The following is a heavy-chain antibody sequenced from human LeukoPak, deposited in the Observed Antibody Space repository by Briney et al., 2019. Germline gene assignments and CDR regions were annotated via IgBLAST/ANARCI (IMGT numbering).Heavy chain of an antibody. J-gene: IGHJ6*03. Sequence: SETLSLTCTVSGGSISSHYWSWIRQPPGKGLEWIGYTYYSGSTNYNPSLKSRVTISVDTSKNQFSLKLSSVTAADTAVYYCARAVVERDPTHYYYYMDVWGKGTTVTVSS. D-gene: IGHD1-1*01. V-gene: IGHV4-59*11. CDR1: GGSISSHY. CDR3: ARAVVERDPTHYYYYMDV. CDR2: TYYSGST.